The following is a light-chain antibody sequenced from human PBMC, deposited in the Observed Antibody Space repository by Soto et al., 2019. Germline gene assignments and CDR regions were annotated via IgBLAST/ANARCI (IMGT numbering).Light chain of an antibody. CDR3: QQYLVTPWT. V-gene: IGKV3-20*01. CDR2: GAS. J-gene: IGKJ1*01. Sequence: EIALTQSAGPLSLSPGEGATLSCKSSQSVPGNYLAWYQQKPGQAPRLIIHGASNRATGIPDRFSGSGSGTDCTLTIGRLEPEDFAVYYCQQYLVTPWTFGQGTKVDIK. CDR1: QSVPGNY.